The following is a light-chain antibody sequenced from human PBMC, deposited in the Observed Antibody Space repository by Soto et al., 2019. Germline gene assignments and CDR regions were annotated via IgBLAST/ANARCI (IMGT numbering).Light chain of an antibody. J-gene: IGKJ1*01. V-gene: IGKV1-8*01. CDR3: QQYYSYPRT. CDR1: QGISSY. Sequence: IRMTQSPSSFSASTGDRVTITCRASQGISSYLAWYQQKPVKAPKLLIYAASTLQSGVPSRFSGSGSGTDFTLPISCLQSEDFATYYCQQYYSYPRTFGQGTKVEIK. CDR2: AAS.